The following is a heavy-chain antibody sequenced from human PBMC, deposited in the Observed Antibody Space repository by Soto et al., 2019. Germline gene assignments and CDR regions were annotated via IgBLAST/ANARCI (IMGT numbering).Heavy chain of an antibody. V-gene: IGHV3-72*01. J-gene: IGHJ4*02. CDR1: GFTFSDHY. CDR2: TRNKANSSTA. D-gene: IGHD3-22*01. Sequence: EVQLVESGGGLVQPGGSLRLSCAASGFTFSDHYMDWVRQAPGKGREWVGRTRNKANSSTAEYAASVKGKFTISRDXPKNSLYLQMNSLKTEDTAVYYCARVDDSSGYYLDYWGQGTLVTVSS. CDR3: ARVDDSSGYYLDY.